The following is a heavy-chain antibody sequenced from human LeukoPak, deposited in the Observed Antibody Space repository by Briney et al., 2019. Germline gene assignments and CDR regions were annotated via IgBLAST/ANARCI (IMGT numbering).Heavy chain of an antibody. CDR2: INPSGGIT. CDR1: GYTFTNYY. CDR3: ARGLNY. Sequence: ASVKVSCKASGYTFTNYYIHWVRQAPGQGLEWVGIINPSGGITSYSQKFQGRVTITADESTSTAYMELSSLRSEDTAVYYCARGLNYWGQGTLVTVSS. J-gene: IGHJ4*02. V-gene: IGHV1-46*01. D-gene: IGHD3-16*01.